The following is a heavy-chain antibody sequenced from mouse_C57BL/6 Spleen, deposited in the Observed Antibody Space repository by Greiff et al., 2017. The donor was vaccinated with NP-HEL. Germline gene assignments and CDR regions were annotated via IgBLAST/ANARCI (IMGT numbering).Heavy chain of an antibody. D-gene: IGHD1-1*01. Sequence: VQLQQSGAELVRPGASVKLSCTASGFNIKDDYMHWVKQRPEQGLEWIGWIDPENGDTEYASKFQGKATITADTSSNTAYLQLSSLTAEDTAVYYGVADYYGSSHWTGTNAMDYWGQGTSVTVSS. CDR3: VADYYGSSHWTGTNAMDY. CDR1: GFNIKDDY. V-gene: IGHV14-4*01. CDR2: IDPENGDT. J-gene: IGHJ4*01.